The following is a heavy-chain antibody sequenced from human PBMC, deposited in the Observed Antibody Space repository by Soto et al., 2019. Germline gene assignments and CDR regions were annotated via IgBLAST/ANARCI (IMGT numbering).Heavy chain of an antibody. J-gene: IGHJ4*02. D-gene: IGHD3-3*01. CDR3: ARTLNEWLLGLH. V-gene: IGHV1-18*01. Sequence: ASVKVSCKASGYTFTSYGISWVRKAPGQGLEWMGWISAYNGNTNYAQKFQGRVTMTTDTSTSTAYMELRSLRSDDTAVYYCARTLNEWLLGLHWGQRTLVTVSS. CDR2: ISAYNGNT. CDR1: GYTFTSYG.